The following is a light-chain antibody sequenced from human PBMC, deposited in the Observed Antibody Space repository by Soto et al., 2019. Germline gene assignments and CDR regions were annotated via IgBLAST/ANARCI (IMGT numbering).Light chain of an antibody. Sequence: SYELTQPPSVSVSPGQTASITCSGDKLGDKYACWYQQKPGQSPVLVIYPDSKRPSGIPERLSGSNSGNTATMTIGGTQAMDEADYYCQAWDSSTGVFGTGTKVTVL. V-gene: IGLV3-1*01. CDR3: QAWDSSTGV. J-gene: IGLJ1*01. CDR2: PDS. CDR1: KLGDKY.